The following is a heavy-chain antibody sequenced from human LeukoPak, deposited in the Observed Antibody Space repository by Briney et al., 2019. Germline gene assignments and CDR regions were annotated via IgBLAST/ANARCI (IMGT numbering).Heavy chain of an antibody. CDR1: GYTFTGYY. V-gene: IGHV1-2*02. Sequence: ASVKVSCKASGYTFTGYYMHWVRQAPGQGLEWMGWINPNSGGTNYAQKFQGRVTMTRDTSISTAYMELSRLRSDDTAVYYCARELPYYYDSSGYYPFDYWGQGTLVTVSS. CDR2: INPNSGGT. D-gene: IGHD3-22*01. CDR3: ARELPYYYDSSGYYPFDY. J-gene: IGHJ4*02.